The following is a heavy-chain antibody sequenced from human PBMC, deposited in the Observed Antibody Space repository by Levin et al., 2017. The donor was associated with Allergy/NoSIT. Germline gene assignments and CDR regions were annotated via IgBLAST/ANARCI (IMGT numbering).Heavy chain of an antibody. CDR1: GFTFSSFG. D-gene: IGHD3-10*01. J-gene: IGHJ5*02. CDR3: VQAYYGNLA. Sequence: PGGSLRLSCAASGFTFSSFGMTWVRQAPGKGLEWVSGINARGSNRDYADSVKGRFTVSRDNSKNQVYMQMNSLRVEDTAVYYCVQAYYGNLAWGQGTLVTVSS. V-gene: IGHV3-23*01. CDR2: INARGSNR.